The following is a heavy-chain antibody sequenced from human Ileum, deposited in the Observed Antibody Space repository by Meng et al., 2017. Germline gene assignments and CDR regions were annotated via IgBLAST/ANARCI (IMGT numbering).Heavy chain of an antibody. CDR1: SGSMSSNTY. CDR3: ARHGGYSQDF. D-gene: IGHD4-23*01. CDR2: ISHSGSA. J-gene: IGHJ4*02. Sequence: LQESGSGLVAPWVTLSLTCAVSSGSMSSNTYWSGVRQTPGKGLEWIGQISHSGSAYYNPSLKSRVTMSVDKSKSQFSLMLTSVTAADTAIYYCARHGGYSQDFWGQGTLVTVSS. V-gene: IGHV4-4*02.